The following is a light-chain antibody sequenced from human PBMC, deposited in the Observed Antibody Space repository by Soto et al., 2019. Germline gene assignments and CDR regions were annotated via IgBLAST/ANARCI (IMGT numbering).Light chain of an antibody. J-gene: IGKJ1*01. CDR3: QQHNNWPIT. Sequence: EIVLTQSPAILSLSPGERATFSCMASQSVSSDLVWYQQKPGQAPRLLIYDASTRATGIPARFSGSGSGTEFTLTISSLQSEDFALYFRQQHNNWPITFGQGTKVDIK. V-gene: IGKV3D-15*01. CDR1: QSVSSD. CDR2: DAS.